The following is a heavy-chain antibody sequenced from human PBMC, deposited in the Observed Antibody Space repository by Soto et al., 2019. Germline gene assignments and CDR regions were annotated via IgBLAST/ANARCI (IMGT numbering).Heavy chain of an antibody. CDR1: GFTFSSYA. V-gene: IGHV3-23*01. CDR2: ISGSGGST. Sequence: GGSLRLSCAASGFTFSSYAMSWVRQAPGKGLEWVSAISGSGGSTYYADSVKGRFTISRDNSKNTLYLQMNSLRAEDTAVYYCAKDPLLRYFDWLPDPPHPFDYWGQGTLVTVSS. D-gene: IGHD3-9*01. J-gene: IGHJ4*02. CDR3: AKDPLLRYFDWLPDPPHPFDY.